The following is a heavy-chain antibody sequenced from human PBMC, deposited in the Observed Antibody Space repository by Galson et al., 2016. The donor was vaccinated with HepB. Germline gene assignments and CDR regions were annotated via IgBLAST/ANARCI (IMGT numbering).Heavy chain of an antibody. V-gene: IGHV3-49*03. CDR1: GFTFGDYA. CDR3: ARGWGTADY. CDR2: FRSRVYDGET. Sequence: SLRLSCACSGFTFGDYAMSWFRQAPGKGLEWVSFFRSRVYDGETDYAASVEGRFTISRDDSKNIAYLQMDSLKTEDTAMYYCARGWGTADYWGQGVLVTVSS. D-gene: IGHD3-16*01. J-gene: IGHJ4*02.